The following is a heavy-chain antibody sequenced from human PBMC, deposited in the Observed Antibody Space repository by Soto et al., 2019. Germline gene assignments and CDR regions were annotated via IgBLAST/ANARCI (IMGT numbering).Heavy chain of an antibody. CDR3: ARDNNSSYDS. CDR1: GFTFRSYW. D-gene: IGHD6-6*01. Sequence: GGSLRLSCAASGFTFRSYWMHWVRQAPGEGLVWVSYIKPDGSRTKDADSVKGRFTISRDNARNTLYLRMNSLRAEDTAVYYCARDNNSSYDSWGRGTLLTVSS. J-gene: IGHJ4*02. V-gene: IGHV3-74*03. CDR2: IKPDGSRT.